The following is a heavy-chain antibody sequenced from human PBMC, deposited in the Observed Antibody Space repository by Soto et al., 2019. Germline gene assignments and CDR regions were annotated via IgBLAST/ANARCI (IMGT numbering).Heavy chain of an antibody. D-gene: IGHD6-25*01. CDR3: ARGGYGGSEYFQH. Sequence: GGSLRLSCAASGFTFSSYGMHWVRQAPGKGLEWVAVIWYDGSNKYYADSVKGRFTISRDNSKNTLYLQMNSLRAEDTAVYYCARGGYGGSEYFQHWGQGTLVTVSS. J-gene: IGHJ1*01. CDR1: GFTFSSYG. CDR2: IWYDGSNK. V-gene: IGHV3-33*01.